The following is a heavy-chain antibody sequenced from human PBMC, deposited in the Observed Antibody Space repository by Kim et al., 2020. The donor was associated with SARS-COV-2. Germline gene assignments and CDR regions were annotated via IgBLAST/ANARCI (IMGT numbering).Heavy chain of an antibody. Sequence: GGSLRLSCAASGFTFSNAWMSWVRQAPGKGLEWVGRIKSKTDGGTTDYAAPVKGRFTISRDDSKNTLYLQMNSLKTEDTAVYYCTTDNQGLVGATSGAGGYWGQGTLVTVSS. V-gene: IGHV3-15*01. D-gene: IGHD1-26*01. J-gene: IGHJ4*02. CDR1: GFTFSNAW. CDR3: TTDNQGLVGATSGAGGY. CDR2: IKSKTDGGTT.